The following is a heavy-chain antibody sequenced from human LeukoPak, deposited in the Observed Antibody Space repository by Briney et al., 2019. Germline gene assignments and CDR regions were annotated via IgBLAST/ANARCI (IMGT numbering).Heavy chain of an antibody. CDR3: ARNGSSGFFND. CDR2: IHHSGSRFETGST. D-gene: IGHD3-22*01. V-gene: IGHV4-38-2*02. CDR1: GFLITNNNY. Sequence: SETLSLTCSVSGFLITNNNYWGWIRQSPGKGLEWMGSIHHSGSRFETGSTHYSPSFRGRVTVSADPSKNQFSLTLRSVTAADTGVYFCARNGSSGFFNDWSQGTLVTISS. J-gene: IGHJ1*01.